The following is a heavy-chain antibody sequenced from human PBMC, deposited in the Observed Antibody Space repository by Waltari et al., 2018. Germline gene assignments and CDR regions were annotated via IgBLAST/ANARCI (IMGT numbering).Heavy chain of an antibody. D-gene: IGHD3-3*02. CDR2: LSAGGDT. CDR1: GVTVSSSY. J-gene: IGHJ4*02. CDR3: AKGTIFAGALDY. Sequence: EVHLVETGGGLIQPGGSLRLSGAVSGVTVSSSYMSWVRQAPGKGLGWVSYLSAGGDTYFAGSLQGRVTISRDDSKNSLFLQMNSLSAADTAVYYCAKGTIFAGALDYWGQGALVTVSS. V-gene: IGHV3-53*02.